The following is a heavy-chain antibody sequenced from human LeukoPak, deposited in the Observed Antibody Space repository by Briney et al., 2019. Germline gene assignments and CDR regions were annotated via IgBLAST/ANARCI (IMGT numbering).Heavy chain of an antibody. J-gene: IGHJ6*02. V-gene: IGHV1-18*01. D-gene: IGHD3-10*01. CDR2: ISAYNGNT. CDR3: ARQVLLWFGELLSPPDYYGMDV. Sequence: ASVKVSCKASGYTFTSYGIGWVRQAPGQGLEWMGWISAYNGNTNYAQKLQGRVTMTTDTSTSTAYMELRSLRSDDTAVYYCARQVLLWFGELLSPPDYYGMDVWGQGTTVTVSS. CDR1: GYTFTSYG.